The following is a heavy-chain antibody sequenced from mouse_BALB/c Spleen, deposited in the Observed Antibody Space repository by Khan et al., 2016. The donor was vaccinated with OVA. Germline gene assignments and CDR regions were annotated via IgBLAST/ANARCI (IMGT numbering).Heavy chain of an antibody. Sequence: EVQLQESGPSLVKPSQTLSLTCSVSGDSITSGYWSWIRKFPGNKLEYMGYMIYTGYTYYNPSLKSRISITRHTSKNQYYMQLNSVTTENTATCYCARSTYRYAFVYWGQGTLVTVSA. CDR3: ARSTYRYAFVY. V-gene: IGHV3-8*02. CDR1: GDSITSGY. D-gene: IGHD2-14*01. CDR2: MIYTGYT. J-gene: IGHJ3*01.